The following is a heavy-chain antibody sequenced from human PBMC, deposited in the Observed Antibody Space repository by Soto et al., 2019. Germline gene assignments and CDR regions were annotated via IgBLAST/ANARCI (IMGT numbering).Heavy chain of an antibody. Sequence: QVQLVQSGAEVKKPGASVKVSCKASGYTFTSFGISWVRQAPGQGLEWMGWISAYNGNTNYAQNFQGRVTMTTDTTTITAYMELRSLRYDDTAVYYCAGGGTPIDSWGQGTLVTVSS. J-gene: IGHJ4*02. D-gene: IGHD3-16*01. CDR2: ISAYNGNT. CDR1: GYTFTSFG. CDR3: AGGGTPIDS. V-gene: IGHV1-18*01.